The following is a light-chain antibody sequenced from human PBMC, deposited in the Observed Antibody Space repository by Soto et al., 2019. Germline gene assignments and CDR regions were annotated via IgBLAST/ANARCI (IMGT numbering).Light chain of an antibody. CDR2: AAS. J-gene: IGKJ2*01. CDR1: QTISSY. CDR3: QQSYSIPYT. Sequence: DIQMPQSPPSLSASVGDRVTITCRASQTISSYLNWYQQKPGKAPKLLTYAASSLQSGVPSRFSGGGSGTDFTLTISSLQPEDFATYYCQQSYSIPYTFGQGTKLEIK. V-gene: IGKV1-39*01.